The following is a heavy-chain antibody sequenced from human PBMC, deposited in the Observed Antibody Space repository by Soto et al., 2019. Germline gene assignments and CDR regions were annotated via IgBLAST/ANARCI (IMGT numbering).Heavy chain of an antibody. J-gene: IGHJ4*02. D-gene: IGHD5-18*01. V-gene: IGHV3-30*03. CDR3: VSDRGYGHASVPYS. CDR2: ISYDGGLQ. Sequence: QAHLVESGGGVVQPGRSLRLSCAASGFTFTSYGMHWVRQAPGTRLEWVAVISYDGGLQHYADSVKGRFTISRDNSKNMVLWQMNSLSTEDTAVYYCVSDRGYGHASVPYSWGQGTLVSVSS. CDR1: GFTFTSYG.